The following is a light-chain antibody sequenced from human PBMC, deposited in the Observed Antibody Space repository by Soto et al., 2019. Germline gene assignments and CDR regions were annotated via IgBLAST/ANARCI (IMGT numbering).Light chain of an antibody. CDR2: EAR. Sequence: QSVLTQPPSVSGSPGQSVTISCTGTSIDFVTYNRVSWYQQPPGTAPKLIIYEARNRPSGVPDRFSGSKSGNTASLTISGLQTEDEADYYCYSFAGSTTFSYVFGPGTKLTVL. CDR1: SIDFVTYNR. V-gene: IGLV2-18*02. J-gene: IGLJ1*01. CDR3: YSFAGSTTFSYV.